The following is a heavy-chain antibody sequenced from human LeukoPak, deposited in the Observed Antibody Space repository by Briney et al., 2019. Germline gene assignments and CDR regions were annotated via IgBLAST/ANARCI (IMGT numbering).Heavy chain of an antibody. CDR3: ARVNYGSGTHFDY. Sequence: ASVKVSCEASGYTFTGYTVHWVRQAPGQGLDWMGWVNPKSGATNYAQKFKGWVTMTRDTSISTAYMELSRLTPDDTAVYYCARVNYGSGTHFDYWGQGTLVTVSS. V-gene: IGHV1-2*04. J-gene: IGHJ4*02. D-gene: IGHD3-10*01. CDR1: GYTFTGYT. CDR2: VNPKSGAT.